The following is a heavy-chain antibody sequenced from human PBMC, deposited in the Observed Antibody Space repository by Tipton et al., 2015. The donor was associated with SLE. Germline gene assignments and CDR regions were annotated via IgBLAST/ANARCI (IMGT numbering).Heavy chain of an antibody. Sequence: SLRLSCAASGFPFSSYWMHWVRQAPGKGLVWVSRINSDGSSTSYADSVKGRFTISRDNAKNTLYLQMNSLREDDTAVYYCARVQYTSGSYFFDYWGQGTLVTVSS. J-gene: IGHJ4*02. V-gene: IGHV3-74*01. D-gene: IGHD6-19*01. CDR1: GFPFSSYW. CDR3: ARVQYTSGSYFFDY. CDR2: INSDGSST.